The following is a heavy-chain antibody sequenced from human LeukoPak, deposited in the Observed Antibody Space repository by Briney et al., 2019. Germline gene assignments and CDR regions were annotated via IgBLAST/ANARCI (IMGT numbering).Heavy chain of an antibody. CDR3: ASDPVRFLEWLSYNWFDP. D-gene: IGHD3-3*01. CDR2: ISAYNGNT. CDR1: GYTFTSYG. Sequence: GASVKVSCKASGYTFTSYGISWVRQAPGQGLEWMGWISAYNGNTNYAQKLQGRVTMTTDTSTSTAYMELRSLTSDDTAVYYCASDPVRFLEWLSYNWFDPWGQGTLVTVSS. J-gene: IGHJ5*02. V-gene: IGHV1-18*01.